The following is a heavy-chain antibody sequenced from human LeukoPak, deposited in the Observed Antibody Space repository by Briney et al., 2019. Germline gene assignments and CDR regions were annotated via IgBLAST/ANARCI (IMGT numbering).Heavy chain of an antibody. Sequence: GGSLRLSCAASGFTFSRYWMSWVRQAPGKGLEWVANIKQDGREKYYVDSVKGRFTISRDKAKNSLYLQMNSLNAEDTAVYYCARGDIVTTFSGPFDCWGQGTLVTVSS. CDR3: ARGDIVTTFSGPFDC. D-gene: IGHD2/OR15-2a*01. V-gene: IGHV3-7*03. CDR2: IKQDGREK. CDR1: GFTFSRYW. J-gene: IGHJ4*02.